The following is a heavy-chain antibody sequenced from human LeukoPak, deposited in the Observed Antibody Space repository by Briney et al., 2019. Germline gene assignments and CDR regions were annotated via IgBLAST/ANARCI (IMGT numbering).Heavy chain of an antibody. CDR1: GGSISSYY. D-gene: IGHD3-22*01. V-gene: IGHV4-59*01. Sequence: PSETLSLTCTVSGGSISSYYWSWIRQPPGKGLEWIGYIYYSGSTNYNPSLKSRVTISVDTSKNQFSLKLGSVTAADTAVYYCARSTMIVVRAFDYWGQGTLVTVSS. CDR2: IYYSGST. CDR3: ARSTMIVVRAFDY. J-gene: IGHJ4*02.